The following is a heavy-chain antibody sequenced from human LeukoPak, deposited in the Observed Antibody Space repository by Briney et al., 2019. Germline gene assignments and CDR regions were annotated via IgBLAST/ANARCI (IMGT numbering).Heavy chain of an antibody. Sequence: GESLKISCKGSGYRFSSNWIAWVRQIPGKGLEWTGSIYGGDSDTRYSPSFQGQVTISADKSTSTAYLQWSSLKASDTAMYYCARGDYFDCWGQGTLVTVSS. CDR2: IYGGDSDT. CDR3: ARGDYFDC. J-gene: IGHJ4*02. V-gene: IGHV5-51*01. CDR1: GYRFSSNW.